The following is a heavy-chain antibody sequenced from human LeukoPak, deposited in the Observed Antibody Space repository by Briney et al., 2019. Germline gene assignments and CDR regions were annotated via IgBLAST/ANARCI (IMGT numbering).Heavy chain of an antibody. J-gene: IGHJ4*02. D-gene: IGHD3-10*01. CDR2: MYHSGNI. CDR3: ARLLGSVSSSDV. CDR1: RYSITSGYH. V-gene: IGHV4-38-2*02. Sequence: KPSETLSLTCIVSRYSITSGYHWGWIRQTPGKGLEWIGTMYHSGNINYNPSLKSRVTVSVDTSKNQFSLKLDSVTAADTAVFYCARLLGSVSSSDVWGQGILVTVSS.